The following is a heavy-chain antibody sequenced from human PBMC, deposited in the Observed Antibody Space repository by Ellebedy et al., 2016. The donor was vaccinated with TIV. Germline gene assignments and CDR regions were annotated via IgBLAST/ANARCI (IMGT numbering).Heavy chain of an antibody. CDR1: GFTFSNYW. CDR3: ARGGRDQWLIDY. D-gene: IGHD6-19*01. V-gene: IGHV3-74*01. J-gene: IGHJ4*02. CDR2: INRDGSSA. Sequence: GESLKISCAASGFTFSNYWIHWVRQAPGKGLVWLSRINRDGSSANYADSVKGRFSISRDNSENTLYVQMNSLRAEETAVYYCARGGRDQWLIDYWGQGTLVTVSS.